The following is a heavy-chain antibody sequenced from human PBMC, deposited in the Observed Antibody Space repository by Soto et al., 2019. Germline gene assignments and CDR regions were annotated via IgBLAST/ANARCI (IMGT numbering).Heavy chain of an antibody. CDR1: GYTFTSYG. Sequence: ASVKVSCKASGYTFTSYGISWVRQAPGQGLEWMGWISAYNGNTNYAQKLQGRDTMTTDTSTSTAYMELRSLRSDDTAVYYCARGITLVRGVTQNNWFDPWGQGTLVTVSS. J-gene: IGHJ5*02. D-gene: IGHD3-10*01. CDR3: ARGITLVRGVTQNNWFDP. CDR2: ISAYNGNT. V-gene: IGHV1-18*04.